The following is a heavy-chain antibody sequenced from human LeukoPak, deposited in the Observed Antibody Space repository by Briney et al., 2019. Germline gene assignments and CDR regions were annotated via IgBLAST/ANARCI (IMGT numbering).Heavy chain of an antibody. Sequence: PSETLSLTCSVSGGSISPYFWSWIRQPPGKGLEWIGYISYSGSTNYNPSLKRRVTISVDTSTNQSSLQLSSVAAADTAVYYCARDDYRGVTNFDPWGQGTLVTVSS. J-gene: IGHJ5*02. CDR2: ISYSGST. D-gene: IGHD3-10*01. CDR1: GGSISPYF. CDR3: ARDDYRGVTNFDP. V-gene: IGHV4-59*01.